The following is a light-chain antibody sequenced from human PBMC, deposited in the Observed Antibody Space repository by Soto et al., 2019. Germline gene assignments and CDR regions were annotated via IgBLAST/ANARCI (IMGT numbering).Light chain of an antibody. J-gene: IGKJ1*01. CDR3: QQSYSTPRT. V-gene: IGKV1-39*01. CDR2: AAS. CDR1: QSMSSY. Sequence: DIQMTQSPSSLSASVGDRVTITCRASQSMSSYLNWDQQKPGKAPKLLIYAASSLQSGVPSRFSGRGSGTDFTLTISSLQPEEFATYYCQQSYSTPRTFGQGTKVEIK.